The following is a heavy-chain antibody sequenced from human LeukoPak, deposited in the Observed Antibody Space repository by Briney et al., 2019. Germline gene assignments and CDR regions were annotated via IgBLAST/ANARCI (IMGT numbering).Heavy chain of an antibody. D-gene: IGHD3-10*01. J-gene: IGHJ4*02. Sequence: ASVKVSCKASGYTFTSYGISWVRQAPGQGLEWMGWISAYNGNTNYAQKLQGRVTMTTDTSTSRAYMELRSLRSDDTAVYYCARDPGAMVRGVTPFDYWGQGTLVTVSS. CDR2: ISAYNGNT. CDR3: ARDPGAMVRGVTPFDY. V-gene: IGHV1-18*01. CDR1: GYTFTSYG.